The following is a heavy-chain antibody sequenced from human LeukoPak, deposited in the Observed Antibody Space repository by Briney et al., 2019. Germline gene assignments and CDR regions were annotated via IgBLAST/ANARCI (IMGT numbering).Heavy chain of an antibody. J-gene: IGHJ4*01. CDR3: ARGISIAAFGRSYYFDY. V-gene: IGHV4-34*01. CDR2: INHSGIT. CDR1: GGSFSGYY. D-gene: IGHD6-6*01. Sequence: SETLSLTCAVYGGSFSGYYWNWIRQPPGKGLEWIGEINHSGITNYNPSLKSRVTISVDTSKNQFSLKLSSVTAADTAVYYCARGISIAAFGRSYYFDYWGQEPWSPSPQ.